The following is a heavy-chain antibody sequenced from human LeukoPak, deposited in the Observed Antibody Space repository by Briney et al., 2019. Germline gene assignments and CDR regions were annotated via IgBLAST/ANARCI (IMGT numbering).Heavy chain of an antibody. J-gene: IGHJ4*02. CDR3: ARLAVEMATINY. Sequence: SETLSLTCNVSGDPISSSTYYWGWIRQPPGKGLEWIGSIYYTGSTYYNPSLKSRVTIPVDTSKNQFSLKLSSLTATDTAVYYCARLAVEMATINYWGQGTLVTVSS. CDR2: IYYTGST. D-gene: IGHD5-24*01. V-gene: IGHV4-39*01. CDR1: GDPISSSTYY.